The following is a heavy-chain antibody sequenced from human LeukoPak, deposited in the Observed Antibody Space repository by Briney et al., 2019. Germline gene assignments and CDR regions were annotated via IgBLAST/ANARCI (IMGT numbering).Heavy chain of an antibody. Sequence: PGGSLRLSCAASGFTFSSYSMNWVRQAPVKGLEWVSSISSSSSYIYYADSVKGRFTSSRDNAKNSLYLQMNSLRAEDTAVYYCARDESRITPGLCQHWGQGTLVTVSS. V-gene: IGHV3-21*01. CDR1: GFTFSSYS. J-gene: IGHJ1*01. D-gene: IGHD3-10*01. CDR2: ISSSSSYI. CDR3: ARDESRITPGLCQH.